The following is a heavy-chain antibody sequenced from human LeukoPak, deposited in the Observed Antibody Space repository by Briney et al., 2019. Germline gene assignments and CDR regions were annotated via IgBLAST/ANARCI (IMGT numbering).Heavy chain of an antibody. Sequence: SETLSLTCTVSGGSISSSSYYWSWIRQPPGKGLEWIGEINHSGSTNYNPSLKSRVTISVDTSKNQFSLKLSSVTAADTAVYYCARVGRIAAHLDYWGQGTLVTVSS. D-gene: IGHD6-6*01. J-gene: IGHJ4*02. CDR2: INHSGST. CDR1: GGSISSSSYY. CDR3: ARVGRIAAHLDY. V-gene: IGHV4-39*07.